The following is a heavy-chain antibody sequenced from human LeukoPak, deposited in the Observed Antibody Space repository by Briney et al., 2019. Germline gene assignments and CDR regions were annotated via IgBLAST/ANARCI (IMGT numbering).Heavy chain of an antibody. Sequence: EESLKISCDASGYTFNTYWIGCVRQLPGKGLELMGIIYPDDSDTRYSLSFQGQVTMSIDKSTNTAYLHWTSLKASDSGIYYCARRPSDKEKGTFAGWFDPWGQGTLVTVSS. CDR2: IYPDDSDT. CDR1: GYTFNTYW. CDR3: ARRPSDKEKGTFAGWFDP. D-gene: IGHD3-10*01. V-gene: IGHV5-51*01. J-gene: IGHJ5*02.